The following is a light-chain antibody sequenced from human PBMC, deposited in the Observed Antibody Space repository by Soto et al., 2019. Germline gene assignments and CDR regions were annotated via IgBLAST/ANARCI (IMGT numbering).Light chain of an antibody. V-gene: IGLV2-11*01. CDR3: CSYAGSLSFV. CDR2: DVT. Sequence: QSVLTQPRSVSGSPGQSVPISCTGTSSDVGGYNYVSWYQHHPGKAPKLMIYDVTKRPSGVPDRFSGSKSGNTASLTISGLQAEDEADYYCCSYAGSLSFVFGTGTKVTVL. CDR1: SSDVGGYNY. J-gene: IGLJ1*01.